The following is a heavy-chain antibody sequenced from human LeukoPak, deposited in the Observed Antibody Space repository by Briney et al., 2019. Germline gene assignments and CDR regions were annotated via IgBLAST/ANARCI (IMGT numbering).Heavy chain of an antibody. J-gene: IGHJ4*02. CDR2: IIPILGIA. CDR1: GGTFSSYT. Sequence: EASMKVSCKASGGTFSSYTISWVRQAPGQGLEWMGRIIPILGIANYAQKFQGRVTITADKSTSTAYMELSSLRSEDTAVYYCARAPYSGSYFSTDYFDYWGQGTLVTVSS. CDR3: ARAPYSGSYFSTDYFDY. D-gene: IGHD1-26*01. V-gene: IGHV1-69*02.